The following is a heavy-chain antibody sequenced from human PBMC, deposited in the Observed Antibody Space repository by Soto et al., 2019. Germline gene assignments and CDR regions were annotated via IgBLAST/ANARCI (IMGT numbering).Heavy chain of an antibody. V-gene: IGHV4-34*01. J-gene: IGHJ2*01. CDR3: ARDVTTFYWYFDL. CDR1: GGSFRGYY. D-gene: IGHD3-16*01. Sequence: VQLQQWGAGLLKPSETLSLTCAVYGGSFRGYYWCWIRQPPGKGLEWIGEINHSGSTNYNPSLKSRVTISLYEATNHCPRKRSSVTAAYSDVYYCARDVTTFYWYFDLWARSTLVTVAS. CDR2: INHSGST.